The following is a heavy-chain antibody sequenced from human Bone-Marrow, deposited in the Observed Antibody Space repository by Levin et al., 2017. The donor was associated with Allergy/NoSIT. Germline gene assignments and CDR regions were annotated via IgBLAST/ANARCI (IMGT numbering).Heavy chain of an antibody. CDR2: ISSTSYHI. CDR3: VRETGDGLGDH. D-gene: IGHD7-27*01. Sequence: PGGSLRLSCEASGFTFSDYAMNWVRQAPGKGLEWVSSISSTSYHIYYADSMKGRFIVSRDNAKDSLFLQMNSLRDDDTAVYYCVRETGDGLGDHWGQGTLVTVSS. J-gene: IGHJ4*02. V-gene: IGHV3-21*01. CDR1: GFTFSDYA.